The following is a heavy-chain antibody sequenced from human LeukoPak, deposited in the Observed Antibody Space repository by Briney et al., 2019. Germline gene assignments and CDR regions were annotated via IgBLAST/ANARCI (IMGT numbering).Heavy chain of an antibody. J-gene: IGHJ4*02. CDR1: GFTFDDYG. D-gene: IGHD3-22*01. CDR2: INWNGGST. CDR3: ARGQDYYDSSGGQVDY. V-gene: IGHV3-20*04. Sequence: GSLSLSCAASGFTFDDYGMSWVRPAPGKGLEWVSGINWNGGSTGYADSVKGRFTISRDNAKNSLYLQMNSLRAEDTALYYCARGQDYYDSSGGQVDYWGQGTLVTVSS.